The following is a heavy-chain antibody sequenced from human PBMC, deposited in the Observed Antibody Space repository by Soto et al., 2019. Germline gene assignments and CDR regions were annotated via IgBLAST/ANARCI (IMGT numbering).Heavy chain of an antibody. CDR2: IYYSGTT. Sequence: SETLSLTCTVSGGSIRSTTYYWAWIRQSPGKGLEWIGSIYYSGTTYYHPSLKSRVTMSVDTPKNQVSLKLSSVTAADTAVYYCVRHWSSSGNNWFDPWGQGTQVTVSS. V-gene: IGHV4-39*01. J-gene: IGHJ5*02. D-gene: IGHD1-1*01. CDR1: GGSIRSTTYY. CDR3: VRHWSSSGNNWFDP.